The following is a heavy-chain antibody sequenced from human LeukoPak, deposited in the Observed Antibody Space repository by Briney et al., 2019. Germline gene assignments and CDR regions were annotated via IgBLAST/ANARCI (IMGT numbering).Heavy chain of an antibody. CDR3: TTDPVKPLDTYYYDSSGYYSDFDY. D-gene: IGHD3-22*01. Sequence: GGSLRLSCAASGFTFSNAWMSWVRQAPGKGLEWVGRIKSKTDGGATDYAAPVKGRFTISRDDSKNTLYLQMNNLKTEDTAVCYCTTDPVKPLDTYYYDSSGYYSDFDYWGQGTLVTVSS. J-gene: IGHJ4*02. CDR1: GFTFSNAW. V-gene: IGHV3-15*01. CDR2: IKSKTDGGAT.